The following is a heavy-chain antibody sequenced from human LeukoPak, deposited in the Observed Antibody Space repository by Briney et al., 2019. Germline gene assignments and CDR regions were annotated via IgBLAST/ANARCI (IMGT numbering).Heavy chain of an antibody. D-gene: IGHD3-16*01. Sequence: GGSLRLSCAASGFTFSSYAMSWVRQAPGKGLEWVSAISGSGGSTYYADSVKGRFTISRDNSKNTLYLQMNSLRAEDTAVYYCAKASYDYVWAPPPHYFDYWGQGTLVTVSS. CDR2: ISGSGGST. CDR1: GFTFSSYA. CDR3: AKASYDYVWAPPPHYFDY. V-gene: IGHV3-23*01. J-gene: IGHJ4*02.